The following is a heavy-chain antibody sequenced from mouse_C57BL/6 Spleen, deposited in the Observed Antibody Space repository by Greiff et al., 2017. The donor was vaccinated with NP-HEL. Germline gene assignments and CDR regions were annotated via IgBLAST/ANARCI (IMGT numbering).Heavy chain of an antibody. D-gene: IGHD2-4*01. CDR1: GFTFSSYG. CDR3: ARQRDYHYAMDY. J-gene: IGHJ4*01. Sequence: DVQLVESGGDLVKPGGSLKLSCAASGFTFSSYGMSWVRQTPDKRLEWVATISSGGSYTYYPDSVKGRFTISRDNAKNTLYLQMSSLKSEDTAMYYGARQRDYHYAMDYWGQGTSVTVSS. V-gene: IGHV5-6*01. CDR2: ISSGGSYT.